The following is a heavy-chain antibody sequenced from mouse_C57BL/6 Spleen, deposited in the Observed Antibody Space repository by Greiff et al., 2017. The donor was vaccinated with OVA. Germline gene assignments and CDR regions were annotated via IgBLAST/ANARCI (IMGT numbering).Heavy chain of an antibody. J-gene: IGHJ2*01. CDR2: INPSNGGT. D-gene: IGHD2-2*01. Sequence: QVQLKQPGTELVKPGASVKLSCKASGYTFTSYWMHWVKQRPGQGLEWIGNINPSNGGTNYNEKFKSKATLTVDKSSSTAYMQLSSLTSEDSAVYYCASIWGVVTTYYCDYWGQGTTLTVSS. V-gene: IGHV1-53*01. CDR1: GYTFTSYW. CDR3: ASIWGVVTTYYCDY.